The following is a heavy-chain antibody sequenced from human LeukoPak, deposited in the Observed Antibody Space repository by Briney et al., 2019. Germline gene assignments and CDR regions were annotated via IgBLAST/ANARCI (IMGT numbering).Heavy chain of an antibody. Sequence: PEGSLRLSCAASGFTVSSTYMSWVRQAPGKGLEWVSIIYRGGSTYYADSVKGRFTISRDPSKNTLYLQMNSLRVEDTAVYYCTRAVSSDYAAYWGQGTLVTVSS. CDR2: IYRGGST. CDR1: GFTVSSTY. J-gene: IGHJ4*02. D-gene: IGHD4-17*01. CDR3: TRAVSSDYAAY. V-gene: IGHV3-53*01.